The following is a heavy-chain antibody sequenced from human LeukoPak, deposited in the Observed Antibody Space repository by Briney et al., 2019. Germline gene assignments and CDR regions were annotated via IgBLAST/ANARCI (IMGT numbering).Heavy chain of an antibody. D-gene: IGHD6-19*01. Sequence: PGGSLRLSCAASGFTFNNYWMSWVRQAPGKGLEWVANIKLDGSEKYYVDSVKGRFTIPRDNAKNSLYLQMNSLRAEDTAVYYCARVGVYSSVPDFDYWGQGTLVTVSS. V-gene: IGHV3-7*01. J-gene: IGHJ4*02. CDR3: ARVGVYSSVPDFDY. CDR2: IKLDGSEK. CDR1: GFTFNNYW.